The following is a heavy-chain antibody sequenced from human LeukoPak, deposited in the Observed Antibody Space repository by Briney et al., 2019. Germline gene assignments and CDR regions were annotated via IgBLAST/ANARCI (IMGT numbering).Heavy chain of an antibody. CDR2: ISGSGGST. CDR1: GFTFSSYA. Sequence: GGSLRLSCAASGFTFSSYAMSWVRQAPGKGREWVSAISGSGGSTYYADSVKGRSTISRDNSKHTLYLQMNSLRAEDTAVYYCAKDIDPLGATSTFDYWGQGTLVTVSS. CDR3: AKDIDPLGATSTFDY. J-gene: IGHJ4*02. D-gene: IGHD1-26*01. V-gene: IGHV3-23*01.